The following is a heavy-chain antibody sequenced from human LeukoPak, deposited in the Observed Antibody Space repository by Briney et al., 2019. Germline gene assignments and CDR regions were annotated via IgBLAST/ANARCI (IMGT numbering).Heavy chain of an antibody. J-gene: IGHJ6*03. CDR3: AKVYGSSGWESYYYYYMDV. V-gene: IGHV3-23*01. CDR2: ISGSGGST. CDR1: GFTFDDYA. Sequence: GSLRLSCAASGFTFDDYAMHWVRQAPGKGLEWVSGISGSGGSTYYADSVKGRFTISRDNSKNTLYLQMNSLRAEDTAVYYCAKVYGSSGWESYYYYYMDVWGKGTTVTISS. D-gene: IGHD6-19*01.